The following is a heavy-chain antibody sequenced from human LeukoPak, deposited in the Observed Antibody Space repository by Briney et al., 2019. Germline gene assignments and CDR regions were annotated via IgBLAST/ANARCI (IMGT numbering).Heavy chain of an antibody. J-gene: IGHJ3*02. V-gene: IGHV5-51*01. CDR2: IYPGDSDT. Sequence: GESLKISCKGSGYSFTSYWIGWVRQMPGKGLEWMGIIYPGDSDTRYSPSFQGQVTISADKSISTAYLQWSSLKASDTAMYYCARGGRVVVIDDAFDIWGQGKMVTVSS. CDR1: GYSFTSYW. CDR3: ARGGRVVVIDDAFDI. D-gene: IGHD3-22*01.